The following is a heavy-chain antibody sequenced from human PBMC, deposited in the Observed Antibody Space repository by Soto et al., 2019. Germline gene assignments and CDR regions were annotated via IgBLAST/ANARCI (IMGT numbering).Heavy chain of an antibody. CDR1: GGSVSSGSYY. V-gene: IGHV4-61*01. J-gene: IGHJ6*02. Sequence: PSETLSLTCTVSGGSVSSGSYYWSWIRQPPGKGLEWIGYIYHSGSTNYNPSLKSRVTISVDTSKNQFSLKLSSVTAADTAVYYCARDYVVDTAMAGYYYYGMDVWGQGTTVTVSS. D-gene: IGHD5-18*01. CDR3: ARDYVVDTAMAGYYYYGMDV. CDR2: IYHSGST.